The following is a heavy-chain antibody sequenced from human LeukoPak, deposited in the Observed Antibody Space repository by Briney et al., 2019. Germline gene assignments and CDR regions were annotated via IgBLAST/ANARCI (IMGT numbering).Heavy chain of an antibody. V-gene: IGHV4-4*07. CDR1: YDSIGTYL. Sequence: SETLSLTCTVSYDSIGTYLWNWVRQPAGKGLEWIGRIFASGSTFYSPSLKSRVTMSVDTSKSQFSLKLNSVTAADTAVYYCATVWGHYYDSSGFDYWGQGTLVTVSS. CDR3: ATVWGHYYDSSGFDY. J-gene: IGHJ4*02. D-gene: IGHD3-22*01. CDR2: IFASGST.